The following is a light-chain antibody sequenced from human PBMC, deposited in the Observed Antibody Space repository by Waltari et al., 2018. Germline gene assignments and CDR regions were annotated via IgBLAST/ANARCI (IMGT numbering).Light chain of an antibody. V-gene: IGKV3-20*01. CDR2: GAS. Sequence: EIVLTQSPGSLSSSPGDRVTLSCMASQSVSRALAWYQPKPGQAPRLLIFGASNRATGIPDRFSGSGSETDFSLTISRLEPEDFAVYYCQHYVRLPATFGRGTKVEIK. CDR3: QHYVRLPAT. J-gene: IGKJ1*01. CDR1: QSVSRA.